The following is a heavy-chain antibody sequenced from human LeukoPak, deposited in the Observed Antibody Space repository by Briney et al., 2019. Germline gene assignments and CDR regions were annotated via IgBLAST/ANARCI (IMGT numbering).Heavy chain of an antibody. J-gene: IGHJ3*02. CDR3: AKRDNNDYYTGLHVFDI. Sequence: GGSLRHSCAASGFTFSDYAMTWVRQAPGKGPEWVSGISGSGDTTYYTDSVKGRFTISRDNSKNTVDLQMNTLRAEDTAVYYCAKRDNNDYYTGLHVFDIWGQGTLVTVSS. D-gene: IGHD3-22*01. V-gene: IGHV3-23*01. CDR2: ISGSGDTT. CDR1: GFTFSDYA.